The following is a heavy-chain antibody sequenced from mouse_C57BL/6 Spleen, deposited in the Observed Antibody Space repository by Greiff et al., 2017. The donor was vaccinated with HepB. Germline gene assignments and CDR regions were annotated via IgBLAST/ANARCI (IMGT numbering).Heavy chain of an antibody. V-gene: IGHV1-42*01. Sequence: DVKLQESGPELVKPGASVKISCKASGYSFTGYYMNWVKQSPEKSLEWIGEINPSTGGTTYNQKFKAKATLTVDKSSSTAYMQLKSLTSEDSAVYYCAREGMDYYGSSYVYWGQGTTLTVSS. CDR3: AREGMDYYGSSYVY. CDR1: GYSFTGYY. J-gene: IGHJ2*01. D-gene: IGHD1-1*01. CDR2: INPSTGGT.